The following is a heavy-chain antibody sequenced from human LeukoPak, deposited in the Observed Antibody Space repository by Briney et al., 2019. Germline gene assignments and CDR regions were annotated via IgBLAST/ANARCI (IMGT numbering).Heavy chain of an antibody. V-gene: IGHV1-69*02. CDR3: ASRSHKTIVGADTGEVGDY. CDR1: GGTLRGHT. D-gene: IGHD6-19*01. J-gene: IGHJ4*02. Sequence: GSSVKVSCKASGGTLRGHTITWVRQAPGQGLEWMGRIIPMMGIANYAQKFQGRVTITADTSTDTAYMDLISLRSEDTAVYYCASRSHKTIVGADTGEVGDYWGQGTLVTVSS. CDR2: IIPMMGIA.